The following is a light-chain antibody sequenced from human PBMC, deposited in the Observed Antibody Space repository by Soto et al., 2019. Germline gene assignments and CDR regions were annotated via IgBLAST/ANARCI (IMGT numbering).Light chain of an antibody. CDR3: TSYTSSLTYV. J-gene: IGLJ1*01. CDR1: SSDVGGYNF. Sequence: QSALTQPASVSGSPGQSITISCTGTSSDVGGYNFVSWYQHHPGKAPKLIIYDVTNRPSGVADRFAGSKSGNTASLTISGQQAEDEADYYCTSYTSSLTYVFGTGTKLTVL. CDR2: DVT. V-gene: IGLV2-14*03.